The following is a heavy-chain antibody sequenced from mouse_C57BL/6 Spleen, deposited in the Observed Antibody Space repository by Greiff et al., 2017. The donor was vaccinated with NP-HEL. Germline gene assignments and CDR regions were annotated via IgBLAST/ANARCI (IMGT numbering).Heavy chain of an antibody. V-gene: IGHV2-5*01. CDR2: IWRGGST. J-gene: IGHJ4*01. D-gene: IGHD2-1*01. Sequence: QVQLQQSGPGLVQPSQSLSITCTVSGFSLTSYGVHWVRQSPGKGLEWLGVIWRGGSTDYNAAFMSRLSITKDNSKSQVFFKMNSLQADDTAIYYCAKRLGNYEGNAMDYWGQGTSVTVSS. CDR1: GFSLTSYG. CDR3: AKRLGNYEGNAMDY.